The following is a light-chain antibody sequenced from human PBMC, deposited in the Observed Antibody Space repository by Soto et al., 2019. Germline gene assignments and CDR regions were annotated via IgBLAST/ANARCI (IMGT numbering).Light chain of an antibody. V-gene: IGKV3-11*01. Sequence: EIVLTQSPGTLSLSPGERATLSCRASQSVSSFLAWYQQKPGQAPRLLIYDASNRATGIPTRFGGSGSGTDFTLTISSLEPEDFAVYYCQPRSNWPSFGPGTKVDI. CDR3: QPRSNWPS. CDR1: QSVSSF. CDR2: DAS. J-gene: IGKJ3*01.